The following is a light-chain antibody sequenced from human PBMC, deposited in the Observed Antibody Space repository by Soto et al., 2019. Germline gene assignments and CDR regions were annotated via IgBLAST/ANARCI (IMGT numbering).Light chain of an antibody. CDR1: SSNLGAGHD. J-gene: IGLJ1*01. V-gene: IGLV1-40*01. Sequence: QPVLTQPPSVSGAPGQRVTISCTGSSSNLGAGHDVHWYQQFPGTAPKLLIYGNSNRPSGVPDRFSGSKSGTSASLAITGLQAEDEADYYCQSFDSSLSAYVFATGTKVTVL. CDR2: GNS. CDR3: QSFDSSLSAYV.